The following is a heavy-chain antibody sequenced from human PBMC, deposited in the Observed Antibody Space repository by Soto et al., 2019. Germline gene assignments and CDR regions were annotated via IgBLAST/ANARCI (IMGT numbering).Heavy chain of an antibody. CDR2: ISTSSAYI. Sequence: RGSLRLSCVASGFTFSNYAMHWVRQAQGKGLEWVSSISTSSAYIYYADSVKGRFTISRDNAKKSLYLEMSSLRVEDTAVYYCTTYRTTQAGMASHYWAQ. V-gene: IGHV3-21*01. J-gene: IGHJ4*02. CDR1: GFTFSNYA. CDR3: TTYRTTQAGMASHY. D-gene: IGHD4-17*01.